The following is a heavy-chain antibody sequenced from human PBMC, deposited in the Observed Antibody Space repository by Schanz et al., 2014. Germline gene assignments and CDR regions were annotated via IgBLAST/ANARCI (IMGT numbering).Heavy chain of an antibody. V-gene: IGHV3-23*01. J-gene: IGHJ4*02. Sequence: EVQLLESGGGLVQPGGSLRLSCASSGFSFTTYAMSWVRQAPGKGLEWVSSISSGGGSTYYADSVKGRFTMSRDNSKNTLYLQMNSLRAGDAAVYYCARGLIAAAGGAFDYWGQGTLDAVSA. D-gene: IGHD6-13*01. CDR1: GFSFTTYA. CDR3: ARGLIAAAGGAFDY. CDR2: ISSGGGST.